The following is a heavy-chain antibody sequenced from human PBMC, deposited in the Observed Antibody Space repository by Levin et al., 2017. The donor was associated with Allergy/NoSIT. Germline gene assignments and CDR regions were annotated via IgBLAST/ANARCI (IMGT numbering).Heavy chain of an antibody. CDR1: GYSFTSYW. CDR3: ARAIAAAGIWNPYYYYMDV. Sequence: GESLKISCKGSGYSFTSYWISWVRQMPGKGLEWMGRIDPSDSYTNYSPSFQGHVTISADKSISTAYLQWSSLKASDTAMYYCARAIAAAGIWNPYYYYMDVWGKGTTVTVSS. V-gene: IGHV5-10-1*01. CDR2: IDPSDSYT. D-gene: IGHD6-13*01. J-gene: IGHJ6*03.